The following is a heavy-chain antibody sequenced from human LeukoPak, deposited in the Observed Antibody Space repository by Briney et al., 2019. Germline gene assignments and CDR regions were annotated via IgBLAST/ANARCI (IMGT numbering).Heavy chain of an antibody. Sequence: GGSLRLSCAASGFTFSSCAMSWVRQAPGKGLEWVSSISDSSDAIYYSDSVRGRFTVSRANSENTLYLQMNSLRAEDTAVYYCAKSNGYGLIDIWGQGTMVTVSS. J-gene: IGHJ3*02. V-gene: IGHV3-23*01. D-gene: IGHD3-22*01. CDR1: GFTFSSCA. CDR2: ISDSSDAI. CDR3: AKSNGYGLIDI.